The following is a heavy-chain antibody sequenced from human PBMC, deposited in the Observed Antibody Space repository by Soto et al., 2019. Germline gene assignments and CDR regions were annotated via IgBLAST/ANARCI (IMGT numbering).Heavy chain of an antibody. D-gene: IGHD2-21*02. V-gene: IGHV3-64D*06. J-gene: IGHJ3*02. CDR1: GFTFSSYA. CDR2: ISSNGGST. CDR3: VKALVVVTAILAFDI. Sequence: SGGSLRLSCSASGFTFSSYAMRWVRQAPGKGLEYVSAISSNGGSTYYADSVKGRFTISRDNSKNTLYLQMSSLRAEDTAVYYCVKALVVVTAILAFDIWGQGTMVTVSS.